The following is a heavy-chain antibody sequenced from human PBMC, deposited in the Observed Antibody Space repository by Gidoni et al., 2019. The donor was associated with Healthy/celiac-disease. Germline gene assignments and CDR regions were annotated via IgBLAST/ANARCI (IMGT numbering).Heavy chain of an antibody. D-gene: IGHD2-8*01. J-gene: IGHJ3*02. CDR1: GCTSSRYD. CDR2: IVTAGDP. CDR3: VRTVPMGYAFDI. V-gene: IGHV3-13*05. Sequence: QLLASGVGVVQPGGPLGVYWAASGCTSSRYDMNWVRQGTEKGLEWVSAIVTAGDPYYPGSVKGRFTSSRENSNNALYLHMISLRAGVTAVYNCVRTVPMGYAFDIWGQGTMVTVSS.